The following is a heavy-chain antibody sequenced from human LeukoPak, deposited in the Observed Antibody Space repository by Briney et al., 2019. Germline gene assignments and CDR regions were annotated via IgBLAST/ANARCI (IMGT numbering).Heavy chain of an antibody. CDR2: INHSGST. Sequence: PSETLPLTCAVYGGSFSGYYWSWIRQPPGKGLEWIGEINHSGSTNYNPSLKSRVTISVDTSKNQFSLKLSSVTAADTAVYYCARGCRNYGSGRLHPAPDIWGQGTMVTVSS. CDR1: GGSFSGYY. CDR3: ARGCRNYGSGRLHPAPDI. V-gene: IGHV4-34*01. J-gene: IGHJ3*02. D-gene: IGHD3-10*01.